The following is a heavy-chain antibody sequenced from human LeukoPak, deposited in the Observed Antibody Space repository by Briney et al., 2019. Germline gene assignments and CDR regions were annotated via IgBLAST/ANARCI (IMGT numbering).Heavy chain of an antibody. V-gene: IGHV4-59*02. CDR3: ARDKHNGYCSGGRCYPFYFDS. CDR1: GGSVSTSY. Sequence: PSETLSLTCTVSGGSVSTSYWSWIRQPPGKGPECIGYISYSVTTNYNPSLKSRVTISLDTSKNQFSLNLTSVTAADTAMYYCARDKHNGYCSGGRCYPFYFDSWGQGILVTVSP. J-gene: IGHJ4*02. D-gene: IGHD2-15*01. CDR2: ISYSVTT.